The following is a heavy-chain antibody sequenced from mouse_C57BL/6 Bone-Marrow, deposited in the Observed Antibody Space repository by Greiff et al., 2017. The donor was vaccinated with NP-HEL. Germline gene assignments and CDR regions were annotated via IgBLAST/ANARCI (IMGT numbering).Heavy chain of an antibody. CDR2: IYPGGGYT. J-gene: IGHJ1*03. Sequence: QVQLQQSGAELVRPGTSVKMSCKASGYTFTNYWIGWAKQRPGHGLEWIGDIYPGGGYTNYNEKFKGKATLTADKSSSTAYMQFSSLTSEDSAIYYCAREEGNYYGSSLWYFDVWGTGTTVTVSS. D-gene: IGHD1-1*01. V-gene: IGHV1-63*01. CDR1: GYTFTNYW. CDR3: AREEGNYYGSSLWYFDV.